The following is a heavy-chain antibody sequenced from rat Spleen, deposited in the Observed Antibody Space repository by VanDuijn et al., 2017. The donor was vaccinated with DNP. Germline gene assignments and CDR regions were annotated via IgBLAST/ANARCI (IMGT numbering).Heavy chain of an antibody. D-gene: IGHD1-2*01. J-gene: IGHJ3*01. Sequence: EVQLVESGGGLVQPGRSLKLSCEASGFTFSNHGMAWVRQAPTKGLEWVASINTGGGNTYYRDSVKVRFTISRDNAKNTQYLQMDSLRSEDTATYYCARHEDSSSYIYGFPYWGQGTLVTVFS. V-gene: IGHV5S13*01. CDR3: ARHEDSSSYIYGFPY. CDR1: GFTFSNHG. CDR2: INTGGGNT.